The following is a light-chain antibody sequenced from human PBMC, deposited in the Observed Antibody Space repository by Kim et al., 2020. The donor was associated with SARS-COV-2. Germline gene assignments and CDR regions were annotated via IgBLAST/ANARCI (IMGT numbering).Light chain of an antibody. CDR3: QAWDSSTVV. CDR2: QDS. J-gene: IGLJ2*01. Sequence: VSPGQTASITCSGDKLGDKYACWYQQKPGQSPVLVIFQDSKRPSGIPERFSGSNSGNTATLTISGTQAMDEADYYCQAWDSSTVVFGGGTQLTVL. V-gene: IGLV3-1*01. CDR1: KLGDKY.